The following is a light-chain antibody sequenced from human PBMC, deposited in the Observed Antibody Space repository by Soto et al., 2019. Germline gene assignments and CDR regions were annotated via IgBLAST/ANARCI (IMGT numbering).Light chain of an antibody. Sequence: QSVLTQPPSASGTPGQRVAISCSGSRSNIGGHNVYWYQQLPGTAPKLLIYKNSQRPSWVSDRFSGSKSGTSASLAISGLRSEDEADYSCAAWDDSLNGAVFGGGTQLTVL. CDR3: AAWDDSLNGAV. J-gene: IGLJ7*01. V-gene: IGLV1-47*01. CDR1: RSNIGGHN. CDR2: KNS.